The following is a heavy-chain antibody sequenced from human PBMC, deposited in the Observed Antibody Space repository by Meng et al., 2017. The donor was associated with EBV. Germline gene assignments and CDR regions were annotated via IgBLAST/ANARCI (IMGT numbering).Heavy chain of an antibody. Sequence: QVVQVGAEVKHPGALVKVSCKASGYAFTSYILHWVRQAPGQRLEWMGWINVGVGYTKYSQKFQGRVTISSDTSATTGYMELSSLRSEDTAVYYCVRGPPVGVPGPGDYWGQGTLVTVSS. CDR3: VRGPPVGVPGPGDY. CDR1: GYAFTSYI. J-gene: IGHJ4*02. V-gene: IGHV1-3*01. D-gene: IGHD2-21*01. CDR2: INVGVGYT.